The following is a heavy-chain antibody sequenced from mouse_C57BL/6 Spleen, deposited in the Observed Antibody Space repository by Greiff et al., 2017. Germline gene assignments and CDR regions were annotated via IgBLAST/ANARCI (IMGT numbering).Heavy chain of an antibody. CDR3: ARSRDFQYYYAMDY. CDR1: GYTFSSYW. V-gene: IGHV1-53*01. J-gene: IGHJ4*01. CDR2: INPSNGGT. Sequence: QVQLQQPGTELVKPGASVKLSCKASGYTFSSYWMHWVKQRPGPGLEWIGNINPSNGGTNYNEKFKSQATLTVDKSSSTAYMQLSSLTSEDSEVYYCARSRDFQYYYAMDYGGEGTSDNVP.